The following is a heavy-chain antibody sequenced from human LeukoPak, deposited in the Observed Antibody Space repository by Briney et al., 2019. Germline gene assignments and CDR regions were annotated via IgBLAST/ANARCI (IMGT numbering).Heavy chain of an antibody. CDR2: ISAYNGNT. V-gene: IGHV1-18*01. CDR3: ARSPRYYDFWSGYYLSDY. J-gene: IGHJ4*02. D-gene: IGHD3-3*01. Sequence: VASVKVSCKASGYTFTSYGISWVRQAPGQGLEWMGWISAYNGNTNYAQKLQGRVTMTTDTSTSTAYMELRSLRSDDTAVYYCARSPRYYDFWSGYYLSDYWGQGTLVTVSS. CDR1: GYTFTSYG.